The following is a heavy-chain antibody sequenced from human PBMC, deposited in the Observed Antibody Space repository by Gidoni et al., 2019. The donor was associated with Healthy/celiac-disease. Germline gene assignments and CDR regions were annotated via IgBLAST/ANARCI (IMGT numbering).Heavy chain of an antibody. CDR1: GYTFPSYY. Sequence: QVQLVQSGAEVKNPGASVKVPCKASGYTFPSYYMHCVRQAPGQGLAWMGIINPSGGSTSYAQKFQGRVTMTRDTSTSTVYMELSSLRSEDTAVYYCARDPANYDFWSGYYGVGAYGMDVWGQGTTVTVSS. J-gene: IGHJ6*02. CDR2: INPSGGST. D-gene: IGHD3-3*01. CDR3: ARDPANYDFWSGYYGVGAYGMDV. V-gene: IGHV1-46*01.